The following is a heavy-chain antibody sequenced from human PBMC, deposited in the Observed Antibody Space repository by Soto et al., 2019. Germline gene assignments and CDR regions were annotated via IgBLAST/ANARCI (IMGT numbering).Heavy chain of an antibody. CDR1: GFMFTTSG. V-gene: IGHV3-33*01. CDR2: IWLDGSER. CDR3: ARDASGTTSFLVS. Sequence: GGSLRLSCETSGFMFTTSGMHWVRQAPGKGLEWVSGIWLDGSERYYSDSVKGRFTISRDNSKNMLFLEMNSLRVEDTAVYFCARDASGTTSFLVSWGQGALVTVSS. D-gene: IGHD1-1*01. J-gene: IGHJ5*01.